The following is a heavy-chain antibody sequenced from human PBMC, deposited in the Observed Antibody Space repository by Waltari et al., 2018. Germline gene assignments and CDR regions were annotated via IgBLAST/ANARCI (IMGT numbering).Heavy chain of an antibody. Sequence: QVQLQESGPSLLKPSETLSLICTVSGGSISGFYWSWVRQPPWKGLDWICYIYYTGSSNFNPSLKSRVTMSVDTSKNQFSLKLSSVTAADTAFYYCARGGGGVWEWFDPWGQGTLVTVSS. CDR2: IYYTGSS. V-gene: IGHV4-59*01. CDR1: GGSISGFY. D-gene: IGHD2-21*02. J-gene: IGHJ5*02. CDR3: ARGGGGVWEWFDP.